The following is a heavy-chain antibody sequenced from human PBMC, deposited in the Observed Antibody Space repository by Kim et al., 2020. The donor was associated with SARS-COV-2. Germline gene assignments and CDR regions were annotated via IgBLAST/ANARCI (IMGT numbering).Heavy chain of an antibody. V-gene: IGHV3-21*01. D-gene: IGHD1-26*01. Sequence: YADPVKARVTSSRSNAKNSLYMQMNRLRAEDTSVYYCARDSAGANVFDYWGQGTLVTVSS. CDR3: ARDSAGANVFDY. J-gene: IGHJ4*02.